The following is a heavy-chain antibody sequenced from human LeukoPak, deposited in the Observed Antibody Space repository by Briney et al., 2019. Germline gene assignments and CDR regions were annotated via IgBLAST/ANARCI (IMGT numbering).Heavy chain of an antibody. Sequence: ASVKVSCKASGYTFTSYGISWVRQAPGQGLEWMGWINTNTGNPTYAQGFTGRFVFSLDTSVSTAYLQISSLKTEDTAVYYCARDTPEYSSPYYFDYWGQGTLVTVSS. V-gene: IGHV7-4-1*02. CDR1: GYTFTSYG. D-gene: IGHD3-22*01. J-gene: IGHJ4*02. CDR2: INTNTGNP. CDR3: ARDTPEYSSPYYFDY.